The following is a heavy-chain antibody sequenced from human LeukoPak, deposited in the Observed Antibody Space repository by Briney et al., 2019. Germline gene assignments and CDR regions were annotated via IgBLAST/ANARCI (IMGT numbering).Heavy chain of an antibody. J-gene: IGHJ4*02. Sequence: ASVKVSCKATGYIFTVYHIHWVRQAPGQEPEWMGRITPDSGDTNYALQFQGRVTMTRDTSISTAYMELSRLRSDDTAVYYCARGVNGDGDPSGYWGQGTLVTVSS. D-gene: IGHD4-17*01. V-gene: IGHV1-2*06. CDR1: GYIFTVYH. CDR2: ITPDSGDT. CDR3: ARGVNGDGDPSGY.